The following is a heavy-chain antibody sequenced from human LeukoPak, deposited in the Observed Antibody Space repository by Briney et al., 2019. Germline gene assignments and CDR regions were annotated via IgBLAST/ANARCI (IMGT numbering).Heavy chain of an antibody. J-gene: IGHJ3*02. Sequence: SVKVSFKASGFTFTSSAMQWVRQARGQRLEWIGWIVVGSGNTNYAQKFQERVTITRDRSTSTAYMELSSLRSEDTAVYYCAVQNRAYCGGDCRDAFDIWGQGTMVTVSS. D-gene: IGHD2-21*02. CDR3: AVQNRAYCGGDCRDAFDI. CDR1: GFTFTSSA. CDR2: IVVGSGNT. V-gene: IGHV1-58*02.